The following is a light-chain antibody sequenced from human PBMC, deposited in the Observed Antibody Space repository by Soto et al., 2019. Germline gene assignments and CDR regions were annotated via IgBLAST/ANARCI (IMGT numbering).Light chain of an antibody. CDR1: QSISNW. Sequence: DIQMTQSPSTLSASVGDRFTITCRASQSISNWLAWYQQKPGKAPKLLIYDASSLESGVPSRFSGSGSGTEFTLTISSLQPDDFATYYCEQYNSYLYTFGQGTKLEIK. CDR3: EQYNSYLYT. J-gene: IGKJ2*01. V-gene: IGKV1-5*01. CDR2: DAS.